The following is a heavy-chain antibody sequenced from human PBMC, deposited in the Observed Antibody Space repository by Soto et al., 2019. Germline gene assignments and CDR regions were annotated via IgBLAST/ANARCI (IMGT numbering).Heavy chain of an antibody. J-gene: IGHJ4*02. CDR3: ARDMGLSF. Sequence: EVQLLESGGGLAQPGGSLRLSCVASGFSFISHVLTWVRQAPGKGLEWASGMNGDGRNIFYADSVKGRFTISRDNSKDTLYLQMNSLTAEDTAVYYCARDMGLSFWGQGTLVTVSS. CDR2: MNGDGRNI. V-gene: IGHV3-23*01. CDR1: GFSFISHV. D-gene: IGHD3-10*01.